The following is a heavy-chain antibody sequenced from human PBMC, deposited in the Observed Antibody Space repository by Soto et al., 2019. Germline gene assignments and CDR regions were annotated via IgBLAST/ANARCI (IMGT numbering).Heavy chain of an antibody. J-gene: IGHJ4*02. CDR2: VYYSGST. Sequence: QLQLQESGPGLVKPSETLSLTCTVSGGSINSDSYYWGWIRQPPGKGLEWIGNVYYSGSTFYNSSLKSRLTISIDTSKNPFSLRLRSVTAADTAVYYCAGPMVRGNYCFDYWGQGALVTVSS. CDR1: GGSINSDSYY. D-gene: IGHD3-10*01. V-gene: IGHV4-39*01. CDR3: AGPMVRGNYCFDY.